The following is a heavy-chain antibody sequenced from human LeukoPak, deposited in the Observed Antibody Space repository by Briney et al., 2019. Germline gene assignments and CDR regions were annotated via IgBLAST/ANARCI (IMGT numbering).Heavy chain of an antibody. Sequence: GGSLRLSCAASGFTFSRSAMTWVRQGPGTGLEFVASIIYSGGATYYADSVKGRFTISRDNSTNTLYLQMNSLRAEDTALYYCAKDGLYYDGSEHVYYFDSWGQGTLVTVSS. CDR2: IIYSGGAT. J-gene: IGHJ4*02. CDR1: GFTFSRSA. CDR3: AKDGLYYDGSEHVYYFDS. V-gene: IGHV3-23*01. D-gene: IGHD3-22*01.